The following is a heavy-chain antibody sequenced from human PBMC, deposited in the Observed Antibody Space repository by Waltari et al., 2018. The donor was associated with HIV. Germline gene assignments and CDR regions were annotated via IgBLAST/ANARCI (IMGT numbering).Heavy chain of an antibody. D-gene: IGHD3-3*01. Sequence: QVQLVQSGAEIKKPRASVRVSCKASGYSFLDFDINWVRRPPGRGLEWAGWMNPDNGDAGYGHKFKGRFSLTRDTSTDTAYMDVTNLKSEDTAIYYCTKGRRGALFGDEWGQGTLVTVSS. CDR1: GYSFLDFD. CDR3: TKGRRGALFGDE. J-gene: IGHJ4*02. V-gene: IGHV1-8*02. CDR2: MNPDNGDA.